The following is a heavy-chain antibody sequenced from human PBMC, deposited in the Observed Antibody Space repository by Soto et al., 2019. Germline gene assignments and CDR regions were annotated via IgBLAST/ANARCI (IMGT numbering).Heavy chain of an antibody. J-gene: IGHJ6*02. CDR2: IWYDGRIK. D-gene: IGHD2-8*02. CDR1: GFTFNTYG. V-gene: IGHV3-33*01. Sequence: QVQLVESGGGVVQPGRSLRLSCAASGFTFNTYGMHWVRQAPGKGLEWLAVIWYDGRIKYYTDSVKGRFSISRDNSRRTMYLQMNSMRAEDTAVYYCARIDCTGNNCRPYYYYPMDVWGQGTTVTVSS. CDR3: ARIDCTGNNCRPYYYYPMDV.